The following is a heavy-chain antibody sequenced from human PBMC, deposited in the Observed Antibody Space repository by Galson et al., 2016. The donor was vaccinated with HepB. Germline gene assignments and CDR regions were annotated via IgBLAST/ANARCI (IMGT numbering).Heavy chain of an antibody. CDR2: IYWDGDK. CDR3: AYRVDGYTATWNAGYFAY. J-gene: IGHJ4*02. D-gene: IGHD1-1*01. Sequence: PALVKPTQTLTLTCTFSGFSLTTSGVGVGWIRQPPGKALEWLVLIYWDGDKRYSPSLRSRLTIRKDTSKNQVVLTMTNMDPADTATYYCAYRVDGYTATWNAGYFAYWGQGTLVTVSS. V-gene: IGHV2-5*02. CDR1: GFSLTTSGVG.